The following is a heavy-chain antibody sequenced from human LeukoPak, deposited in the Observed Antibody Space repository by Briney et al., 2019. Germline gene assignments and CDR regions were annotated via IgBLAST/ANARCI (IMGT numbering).Heavy chain of an antibody. J-gene: IGHJ1*01. CDR1: GFTFSNYW. V-gene: IGHV3-7*04. D-gene: IGHD1-14*01. CDR3: ARVNSPGYLQH. Sequence: PGRCLRLSWAAAGFTFSNYWMSWVRQALGNGLEWVANINEDASQRNFVDSVKGRFTISRDNAKNSVYLQMNRLRAEDTAVYYCARVNSPGYLQHWGQGTLVPVSS. CDR2: INEDASQR.